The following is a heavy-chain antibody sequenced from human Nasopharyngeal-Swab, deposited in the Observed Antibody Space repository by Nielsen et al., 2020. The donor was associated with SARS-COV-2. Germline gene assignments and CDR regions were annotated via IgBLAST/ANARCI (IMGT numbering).Heavy chain of an antibody. Sequence: LTLSCTVSGGSISSGGYYWSWIRQHPGKGLEWIGYIYYSGSTYYNPSLKSRVTISVDTSKNQFSLKLSSVTAADTAVYYCARGPHTIFGVVNHFDYWGQGTLVTVSS. J-gene: IGHJ4*02. D-gene: IGHD3-3*01. CDR3: ARGPHTIFGVVNHFDY. V-gene: IGHV4-31*03. CDR1: GGSISSGGYY. CDR2: IYYSGST.